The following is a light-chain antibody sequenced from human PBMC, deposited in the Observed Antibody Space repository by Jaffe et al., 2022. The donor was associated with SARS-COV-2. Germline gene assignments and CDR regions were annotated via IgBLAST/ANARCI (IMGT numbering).Light chain of an antibody. Sequence: QSVLTQPPSASGTPGQRVTISCSGSSSNIGSNTLNWYQQLPGTAPKLLMYSTNERPSGVPDRFSGSKSGTSASLAISGLQSEDEADYYCAAFDDSLNGPVFGGGTKLTVL. CDR2: STN. CDR3: AAFDDSLNGPV. CDR1: SSNIGSNT. J-gene: IGLJ2*01. V-gene: IGLV1-44*01.